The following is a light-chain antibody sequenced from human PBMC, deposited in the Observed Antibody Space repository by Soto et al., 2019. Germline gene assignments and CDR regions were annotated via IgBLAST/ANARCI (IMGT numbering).Light chain of an antibody. CDR1: QSVSNNY. Sequence: EIVLTQSPGTLSLSPGERATLSCRASQSVSNNYLAWYQQKPGQAPRLLIYGASIRATAIPDRFSGSVSGTDFTLTISRLDPEDFAVYFCQQYGTSPRTFGQGTKVEIK. V-gene: IGKV3-20*01. CDR3: QQYGTSPRT. J-gene: IGKJ1*01. CDR2: GAS.